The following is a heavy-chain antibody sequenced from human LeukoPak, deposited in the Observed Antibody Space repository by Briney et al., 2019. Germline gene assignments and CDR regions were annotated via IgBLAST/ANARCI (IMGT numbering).Heavy chain of an antibody. V-gene: IGHV5-51*01. Sequence: GDSLKISCQVSGYIFTTYWIAWVRQMPVKGLGWMGIIYPGDSDTRYTPSFMGQVTISADKSINTAYLQWSSLEASDTAIYFCARHEDLSSPFDYWGQGTLVTVSS. CDR2: IYPGDSDT. J-gene: IGHJ4*02. CDR3: ARHEDLSSPFDY. D-gene: IGHD2-2*01. CDR1: GYIFTTYW.